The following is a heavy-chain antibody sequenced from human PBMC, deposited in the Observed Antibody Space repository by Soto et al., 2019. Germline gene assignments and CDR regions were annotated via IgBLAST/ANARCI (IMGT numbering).Heavy chain of an antibody. CDR1: GFTFSSYG. Sequence: GGSLRLSCAASGFTFSSYGMHWVRQAPGKGLEWVAVISYDGSNKYYADSVKGRFTISRDNSKNTLYLQMNSLRAEDTVVYYCAKDRIAVAGAFDYWGQGTLVTVSS. CDR2: ISYDGSNK. D-gene: IGHD6-19*01. V-gene: IGHV3-30*18. J-gene: IGHJ4*02. CDR3: AKDRIAVAGAFDY.